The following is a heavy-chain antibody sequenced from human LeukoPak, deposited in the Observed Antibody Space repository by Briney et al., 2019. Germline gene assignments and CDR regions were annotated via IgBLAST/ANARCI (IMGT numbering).Heavy chain of an antibody. Sequence: PEGSLRLSCAASGFTFSSYSVNWVRQAPGKGLEWVSSISSSSSYIYYADSVKGRFTISRDNAKNSLYLQMNSLRAEDTAVYYCARIVTDYYYGMDVWGQGTTVTVSS. J-gene: IGHJ6*02. D-gene: IGHD2-15*01. V-gene: IGHV3-21*01. CDR1: GFTFSSYS. CDR3: ARIVTDYYYGMDV. CDR2: ISSSSSYI.